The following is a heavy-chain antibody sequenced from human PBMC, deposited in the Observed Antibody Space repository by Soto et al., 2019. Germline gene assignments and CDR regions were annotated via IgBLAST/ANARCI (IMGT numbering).Heavy chain of an antibody. J-gene: IGHJ4*02. V-gene: IGHV3-74*01. D-gene: IGHD4-17*01. Sequence: EAHLVESGGGLVQPGGSLRLSCAASGFTFSNYWIHWVRQAPVKGLVWVSRINSDGSSTNYADSVKGRFTISRDNAKKTVYLPMNSLRAEDTAMFYCASSARGSYGDYSWGQGTLVTVS. CDR3: ASSARGSYGDYS. CDR2: INSDGSST. CDR1: GFTFSNYW.